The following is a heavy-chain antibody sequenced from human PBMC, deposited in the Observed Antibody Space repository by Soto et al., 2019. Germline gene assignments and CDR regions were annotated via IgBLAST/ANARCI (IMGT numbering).Heavy chain of an antibody. V-gene: IGHV4-34*01. CDR2: ITHSGST. D-gene: IGHD4-4*01. Sequence: QVQLQQWGAGPLKPSDTLSLTCAVYGGSFSGYYWRWIRQPPGKGLEWIGEITHSGSTNYNPSLKSRVTISVDTSKHQFSLKLRSVTAADTAVYYCSRGRRYNTVNTSNWVDPWGQGTLVTVS. J-gene: IGHJ5*02. CDR3: SRGRRYNTVNTSNWVDP. CDR1: GGSFSGYY.